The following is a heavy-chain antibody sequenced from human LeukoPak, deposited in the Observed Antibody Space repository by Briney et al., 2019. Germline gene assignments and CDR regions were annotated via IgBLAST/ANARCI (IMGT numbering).Heavy chain of an antibody. J-gene: IGHJ4*02. Sequence: RGSLRLSCAASGFTFSSYAMSWVRQAPGKGLEWVSAISGSGGSTYYADSVKGRFTISRDNSKNTLYLQMNSLRAEDTAVYYCAKDTTYYYDSSGYSDYWGQGTLVTVSS. CDR2: ISGSGGST. D-gene: IGHD3-22*01. V-gene: IGHV3-23*01. CDR1: GFTFSSYA. CDR3: AKDTTYYYDSSGYSDY.